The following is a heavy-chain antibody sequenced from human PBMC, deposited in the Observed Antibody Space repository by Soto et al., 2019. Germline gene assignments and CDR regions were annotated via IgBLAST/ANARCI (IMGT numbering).Heavy chain of an antibody. J-gene: IGHJ5*02. Sequence: SGPTLVTPTETLTLTCTVSGFSLSNARMGVIWIRHHPGNALEWLAHIFSNDEKSYSKSLKSRLTISKDTSKSQVVLTMTNMDPVETATYYCARIQINWFYXWGQVTLLTVSX. CDR1: GFSLSNARMG. V-gene: IGHV2-26*01. CDR2: IFSNDEK. CDR3: ARIQINWFYX.